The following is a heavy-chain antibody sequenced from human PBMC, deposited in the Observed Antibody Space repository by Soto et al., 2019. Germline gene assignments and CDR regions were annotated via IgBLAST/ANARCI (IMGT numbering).Heavy chain of an antibody. Sequence: GASVKVSCKASGFTFTNSAVQWVRQARGQRLEWMGWIVVGSGTTQYAQKFQERVTITRDMSTSTAYMDLSSLRSEDSAVSYFAATVIAAVGTGNYGGMDVWGQGTTVTVSS. D-gene: IGHD6-13*01. J-gene: IGHJ6*02. V-gene: IGHV1-58*01. CDR2: IVVGSGTT. CDR1: GFTFTNSA. CDR3: AATVIAAVGTGNYGGMDV.